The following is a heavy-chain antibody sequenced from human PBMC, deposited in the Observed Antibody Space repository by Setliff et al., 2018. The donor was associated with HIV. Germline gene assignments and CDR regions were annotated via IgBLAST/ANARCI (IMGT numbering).Heavy chain of an antibody. Sequence: ASVKVSCKASGYTFTSYDINWVRQATGQGLEWMGWMNPNSGNTGYAQKSQGRVTMTRNTSISTAYMELSSLRSEDTAVYYCARVKYYDSSGYSIGAFDIWGQGTMVTVSS. D-gene: IGHD3-22*01. V-gene: IGHV1-8*02. CDR3: ARVKYYDSSGYSIGAFDI. J-gene: IGHJ3*02. CDR2: MNPNSGNT. CDR1: GYTFTSYD.